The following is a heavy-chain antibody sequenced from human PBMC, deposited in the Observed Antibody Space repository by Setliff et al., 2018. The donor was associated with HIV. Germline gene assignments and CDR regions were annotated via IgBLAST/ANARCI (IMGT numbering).Heavy chain of an antibody. J-gene: IGHJ6*03. CDR2: IIPIFGTA. D-gene: IGHD3-10*01. CDR1: GGPFTSA. V-gene: IGHV1-69*13. Sequence: GASVQVSCKASGGPFTSAFNWVRQVPGQGLEWMGGIIPIFGTANYAQNFGGRVTITADQSTTTSYLQLNSLRFEDTAIYYCASDSPAARFEELEDHYYYFMDVWGKGTTVTVS. CDR3: ASDSPAARFEELEDHYYYFMDV.